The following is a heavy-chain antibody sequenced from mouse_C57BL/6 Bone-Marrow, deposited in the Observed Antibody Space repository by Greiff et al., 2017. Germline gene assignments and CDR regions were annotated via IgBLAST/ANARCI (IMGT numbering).Heavy chain of an antibody. CDR2: IRSKSNNYAT. V-gene: IGHV10-1*01. Sequence: EVKLMESGGGLVQPKGSLKLSCAASGFSFNTYAMNWVRQAPGKGLEWVARIRSKSNNYATYYADSVKDRFTISRDDSESMLYLQMNNLKTEDTAMYYCVRRSNRAMDYWGQGTSVSVSS. CDR3: VRRSNRAMDY. J-gene: IGHJ4*01. CDR1: GFSFNTYA. D-gene: IGHD2-5*01.